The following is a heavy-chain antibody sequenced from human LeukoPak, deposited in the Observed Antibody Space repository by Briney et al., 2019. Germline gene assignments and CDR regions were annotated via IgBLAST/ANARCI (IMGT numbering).Heavy chain of an antibody. D-gene: IGHD5-18*01. CDR3: ARETAMVIDY. V-gene: IGHV4-59*01. J-gene: IGHJ4*02. CDR2: IYYSGST. Sequence: SETLSLTCTVSGGSISSYYWSWIRQPPVKGLEWIGYIYYSGSTNYNPSLKSRVTISVDTSKNQFSLKLSSVTAADTAVYYCARETAMVIDYWGQGTLVTVSS. CDR1: GGSISSYY.